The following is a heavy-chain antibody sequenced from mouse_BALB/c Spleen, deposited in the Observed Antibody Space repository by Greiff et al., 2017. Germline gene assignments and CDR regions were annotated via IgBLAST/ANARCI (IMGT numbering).Heavy chain of an antibody. CDR3: ARHRDGNYFDY. CDR2: ISNGGGST. D-gene: IGHD2-1*01. J-gene: IGHJ2*01. V-gene: IGHV5-12-2*01. Sequence: EVKVVESGGGLVQPGGSLKLSCAASGFTFSSYTMSWVRQTPEKRLEWVAYISNGGGSTYYPDTVKGRFTVSRDNAKNTLYLQISSLKSEDTAMYYCARHRDGNYFDYWGQGTTLTVSS. CDR1: GFTFSSYT.